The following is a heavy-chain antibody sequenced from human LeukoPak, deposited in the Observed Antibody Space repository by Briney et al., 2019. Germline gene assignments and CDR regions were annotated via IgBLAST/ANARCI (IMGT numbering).Heavy chain of an antibody. Sequence: GGSLRLSCAASGFTFSSYGMHWVRQAPGKGLGWVAVISYDGSNKYYADSVKGRFTISRDNSKNTLYLQMNSLRAEDTAVYYCAKTKTGATIAYFDYWGQGTLVTVSS. D-gene: IGHD5-12*01. J-gene: IGHJ4*02. V-gene: IGHV3-30*18. CDR2: ISYDGSNK. CDR3: AKTKTGATIAYFDY. CDR1: GFTFSSYG.